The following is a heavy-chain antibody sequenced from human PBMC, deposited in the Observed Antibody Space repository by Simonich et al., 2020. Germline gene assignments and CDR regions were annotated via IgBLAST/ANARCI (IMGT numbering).Heavy chain of an antibody. CDR2: INPNRGGT. Sequence: QVQLVQSGAEVKKPGASVKVSCKASGYTFTGYYMHWVRQAPGQGLEWMGWINPNRGGTNYEQKFQGRVTMTRETSISTAYMELSRLRSDDTAVYYCARDPVVPAAIRNAFDIWGQGTMVTVSS. D-gene: IGHD2-2*01. CDR1: GYTFTGYY. J-gene: IGHJ3*02. CDR3: ARDPVVPAAIRNAFDI. V-gene: IGHV1-2*02.